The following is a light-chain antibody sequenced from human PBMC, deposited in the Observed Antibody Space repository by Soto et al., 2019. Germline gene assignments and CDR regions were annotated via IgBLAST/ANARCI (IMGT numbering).Light chain of an antibody. CDR3: QQSYSTPLT. CDR1: ERINNY. J-gene: IGKJ4*01. V-gene: IGKV1-39*01. Sequence: DIQITQSPSSLSASVGDRVTITCRASERINNYLNWYQQKPGRAPKLLISAASSLQSGVPSRFSGSGSGTDFTLTISSLQPEDFATYYCQQSYSTPLTFGGGTKVDI. CDR2: AAS.